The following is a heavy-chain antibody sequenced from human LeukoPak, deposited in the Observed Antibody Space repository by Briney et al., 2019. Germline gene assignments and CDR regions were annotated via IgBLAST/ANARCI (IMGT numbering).Heavy chain of an antibody. Sequence: GGSLRLSCAVSGFAVSSNYMTWVRQAPGKGLEWVSVIYSGGSTYYADSVKGRFTISRDNSENTVYLQMSSLRAEDTAVYYCAKDLKAYGDKVDYWGQGTLVTVSS. D-gene: IGHD2-21*02. CDR1: GFAVSSNY. V-gene: IGHV3-53*01. J-gene: IGHJ4*02. CDR3: AKDLKAYGDKVDY. CDR2: IYSGGST.